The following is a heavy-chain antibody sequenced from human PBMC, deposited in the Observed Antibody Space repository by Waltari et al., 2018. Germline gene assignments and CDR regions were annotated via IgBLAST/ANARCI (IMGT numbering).Heavy chain of an antibody. V-gene: IGHV3-21*03. J-gene: IGHJ5*02. CDR2: IGGTHSNI. D-gene: IGHD3-10*01. CDR3: TRDLYGSGGDWFDP. CDR1: GFDFSASV. Sequence: EVRLAESGGGLVKPGGSLRLSCTPSGFDFSASVMNWVRQAPGTGLEWVSSIGGTHSNIFYADSVKGRFTVSRDNAKNSLYLQMDNLRAEDSGLYFCTRDLYGSGGDWFDPWGQGTLVTVSS.